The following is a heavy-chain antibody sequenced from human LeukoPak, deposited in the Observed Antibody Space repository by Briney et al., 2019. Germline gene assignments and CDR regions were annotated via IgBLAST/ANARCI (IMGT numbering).Heavy chain of an antibody. CDR3: TKDLSTSHCTTAMCYYFDY. J-gene: IGHJ4*01. CDR1: GYTFSDYG. D-gene: IGHD2/OR15-2a*01. CDR2: IRYDGTGQ. V-gene: IGHV3-30*02. Sequence: GGSLRLSCAASGYTFSDYGMLWVRQAPGKGLEWAASIRYDGTGQYYADSVKGRFTISRDNSRNTLYLQINSLRGEDTAIYYCTKDLSTSHCTTAMCYYFDYWGRGTLVTVSS.